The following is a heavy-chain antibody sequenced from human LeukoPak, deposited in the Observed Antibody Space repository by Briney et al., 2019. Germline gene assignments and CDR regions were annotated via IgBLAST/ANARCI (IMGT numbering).Heavy chain of an antibody. V-gene: IGHV1-18*01. CDR3: ARGVKALLWFGELDKRYYYYMDV. J-gene: IGHJ6*03. D-gene: IGHD3-10*01. Sequence: ASVKVSCKASGYTFTSYGISWVRQAPGQGLEWMGWISAYNGNTNYAQKLQGRVTMTTDTSTSTAYMELRSLRSDDTAVYYCARGVKALLWFGELDKRYYYYMDVWGKGTTVTISS. CDR1: GYTFTSYG. CDR2: ISAYNGNT.